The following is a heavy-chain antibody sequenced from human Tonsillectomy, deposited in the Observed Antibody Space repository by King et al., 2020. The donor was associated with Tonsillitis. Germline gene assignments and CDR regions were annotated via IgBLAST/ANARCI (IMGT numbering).Heavy chain of an antibody. CDR2: IFSKDEK. Sequence: VTLKESGPVLVKPTETLTLTCTVSGFSLSNARMGVSWIRQPPGKALEWLAHIFSKDEKSYSTSLKSRLTISKDTSKSQVVLTMTTMDPVDTAPYFCAQIRSPVTPSHYSYGMDVWGQGTTVTVSS. CDR1: GFSLSNARMG. J-gene: IGHJ6*02. V-gene: IGHV2-26*01. CDR3: AQIRSPVTPSHYSYGMDV. D-gene: IGHD4-23*01.